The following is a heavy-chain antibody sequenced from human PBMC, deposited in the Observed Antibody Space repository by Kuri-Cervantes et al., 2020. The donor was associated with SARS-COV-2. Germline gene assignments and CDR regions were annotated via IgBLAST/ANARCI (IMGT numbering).Heavy chain of an antibody. D-gene: IGHD5-24*01. V-gene: IGHV4-59*05. CDR3: ARQREMATIPDAFDI. CDR2: IYYSGST. J-gene: IGHJ3*02. Sequence: ESLKISCIVSGGSISSYYWSWIRQPPGKGLEWIGSIYYSGSTYYNPSLKSRVTISVDTSKNQFSLKLGSVTAADTAVYYCARQREMATIPDAFDIWGQGTMVTVSS. CDR1: GGSISSYY.